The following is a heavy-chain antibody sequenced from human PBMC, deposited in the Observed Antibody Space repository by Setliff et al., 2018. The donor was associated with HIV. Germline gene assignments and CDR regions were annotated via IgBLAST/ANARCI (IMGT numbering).Heavy chain of an antibody. D-gene: IGHD3-22*01. J-gene: IGHJ3*02. Sequence: SVKVSCKSSGGTFSSYGVTWVRQAPGQGLEWMGGVIPLFGTEKVAQKFQGRVTITADESTSTAYMELSSLRAEDTAVYYCSKHYHYDLGAYYYRAFDIWGQGTMVTVSS. CDR3: SKHYHYDLGAYYYRAFDI. CDR2: VIPLFGTE. V-gene: IGHV1-69*13. CDR1: GGTFSSYG.